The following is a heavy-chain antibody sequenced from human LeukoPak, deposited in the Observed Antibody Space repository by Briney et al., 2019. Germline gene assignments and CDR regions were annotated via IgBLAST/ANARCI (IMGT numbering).Heavy chain of an antibody. D-gene: IGHD5-18*01. V-gene: IGHV4-61*01. Sequence: SETLSLTCTVSGYSISSGYYWGWIRQPPGKGLEWIGYIYYSGSTNYNPSLKSRVTISVDTSKNQFSLKLSSVTAADTAVYYCATRGQGYGGRYFDYWGQGTLVTVSS. J-gene: IGHJ4*02. CDR2: IYYSGST. CDR3: ATRGQGYGGRYFDY. CDR1: GYSISSGYY.